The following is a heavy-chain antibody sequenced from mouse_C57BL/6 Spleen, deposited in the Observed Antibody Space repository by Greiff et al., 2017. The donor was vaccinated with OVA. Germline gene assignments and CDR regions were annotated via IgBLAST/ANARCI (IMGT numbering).Heavy chain of an antibody. Sequence: QVQLQQPGAELVKPGASVKMSCKASGYTFTSYWITWVKQRPGQGLKWIGDIYPGSGSTNYNEKFKSKATLTVDTSSSTAYMQLSSLTSEDSAVYYCARGGDGYPRAMDYWGQGTSVTVSS. D-gene: IGHD2-3*01. J-gene: IGHJ4*01. CDR2: IYPGSGST. CDR1: GYTFTSYW. V-gene: IGHV1-55*01. CDR3: ARGGDGYPRAMDY.